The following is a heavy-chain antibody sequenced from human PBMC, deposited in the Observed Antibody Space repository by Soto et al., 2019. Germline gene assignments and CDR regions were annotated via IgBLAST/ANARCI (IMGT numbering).Heavy chain of an antibody. J-gene: IGHJ4*02. CDR1: GFTFSNAW. D-gene: IGHD3-9*01. CDR2: IKSKTDGGTT. V-gene: IGHV3-15*01. Sequence: KPGGSLRLSCAASGFTFSNAWMSWVRQAPGKGLEWVGRIKSKTDGGTTDYAAPVKGRFTISRDDSKNTLYLQMNSLKTEDTAVYYCSTVLTGYYIVNDYWGQGTLVTVSS. CDR3: STVLTGYYIVNDY.